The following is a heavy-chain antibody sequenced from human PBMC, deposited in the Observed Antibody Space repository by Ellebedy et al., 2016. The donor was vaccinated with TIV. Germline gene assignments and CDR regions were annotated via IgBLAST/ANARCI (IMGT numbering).Heavy chain of an antibody. J-gene: IGHJ4*02. CDR3: ARRAVSGNHHFEY. V-gene: IGHV3-23*01. CDR1: GFTFSSYA. D-gene: IGHD1-1*01. CDR2: VNAGGIVI. Sequence: GESLKISCTASGFTFSSYAMSWVRQAPGKGLEWVAGVNAGGIVIAYADSVKGRFIISRDNSKNTLDLQMNSLRDEDRAVYYCARRAVSGNHHFEYWGQGTLVTVSS.